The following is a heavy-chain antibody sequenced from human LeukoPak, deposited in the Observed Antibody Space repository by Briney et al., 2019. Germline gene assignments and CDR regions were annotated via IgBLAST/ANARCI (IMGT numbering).Heavy chain of an antibody. CDR1: GGSISSYY. CDR2: IYYSGST. J-gene: IGHJ4*02. Sequence: PSETLSLTCTVSGGSISSYYWSWIRQPPGKGLEWIGYIYYSGSTNYNPSLKSRVTISVDTSKNQFSLKLSSVTAADTAVYYCARGAYCSSSSCYILSSRFDYWGQGTLLTVSS. CDR3: ARGAYCSSSSCYILSSRFDY. D-gene: IGHD2-2*02. V-gene: IGHV4-59*12.